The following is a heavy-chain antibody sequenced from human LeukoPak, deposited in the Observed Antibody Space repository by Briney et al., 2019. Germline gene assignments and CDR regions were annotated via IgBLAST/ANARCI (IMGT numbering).Heavy chain of an antibody. Sequence: GGSLRLSCAASGFTVSSNYMSWVRQAPGKGLEWVSYISSSSSTIYHADSVKGRFTISRDNAKNSLYLQMNSLRAEDTAVYYCAKDQSYAPAGIFDYWGQGTLVTVSS. D-gene: IGHD6-13*01. CDR3: AKDQSYAPAGIFDY. CDR1: GFTVSSNY. V-gene: IGHV3-48*01. J-gene: IGHJ4*02. CDR2: ISSSSSTI.